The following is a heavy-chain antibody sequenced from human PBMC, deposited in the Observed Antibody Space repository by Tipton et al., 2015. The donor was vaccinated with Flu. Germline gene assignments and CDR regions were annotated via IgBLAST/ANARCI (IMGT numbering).Heavy chain of an antibody. J-gene: IGHJ5*02. CDR3: AREWTSLPVNWFDP. Sequence: TLSLTCTVSGGSISSGSYYWSWIRQPAGKGLEWIGRIYHSGSTYYNPSLKSRVTISVDTSKNQFSLKLSSVTAADTAVYYCAREWTSLPVNWFDPWGQGTLVTVSS. CDR1: GGSISSGSYY. D-gene: IGHD3/OR15-3a*01. CDR2: IYHSGST. V-gene: IGHV4-61*02.